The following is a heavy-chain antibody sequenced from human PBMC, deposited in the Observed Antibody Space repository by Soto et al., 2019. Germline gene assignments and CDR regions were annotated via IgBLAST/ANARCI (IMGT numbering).Heavy chain of an antibody. J-gene: IGHJ2*01. CDR2: ISHDGDA. D-gene: IGHD1-1*01. Sequence: QEQLQESGPGLVEPSGTLSLTCAVSTDSINNKDYWWNWVRQPPGRGLEWIGEISHDGDARYNPSLRSRVTIAIDTSRGQSALDLTSATAADTAVYYCARDAIAPTGQGYFDLWGRGTLVS. CDR1: TDSINNKDYW. CDR3: ARDAIAPTGQGYFDL. V-gene: IGHV4-4*02.